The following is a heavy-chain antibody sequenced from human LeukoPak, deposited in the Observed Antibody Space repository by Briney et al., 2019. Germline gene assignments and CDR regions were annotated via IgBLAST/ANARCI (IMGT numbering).Heavy chain of an antibody. D-gene: IGHD3-22*01. J-gene: IGHJ3*02. V-gene: IGHV3-33*06. CDR1: GFTFSSYG. CDR3: AELLTYYYESSGYSLKAFDI. Sequence: PGRSLRLSCAASGFTFSSYGMHWVRQAPGKGLEWVAVIWYDGSNKYYADSVKGRFTISRDNSKNTLYLQMNSLRAEDAAVYYCAELLTYYYESSGYSLKAFDIWGQGTMVTVSS. CDR2: IWYDGSNK.